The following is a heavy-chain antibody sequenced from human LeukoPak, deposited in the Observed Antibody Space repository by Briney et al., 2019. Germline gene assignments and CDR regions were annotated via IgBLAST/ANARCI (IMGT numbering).Heavy chain of an antibody. J-gene: IGHJ5*02. CDR3: ARDTNGNWFDP. D-gene: IGHD3-16*01. Sequence: SVKLCCKASGRTFSSYAISWVRQAPGQGLEWMGGIITIFGTANYAQKFQGRVTITADESTSTAYMELSSLRSADTAVYYCARDTNGNWFDPWGQGTLVTVSS. CDR2: IITIFGTA. CDR1: GRTFSSYA. V-gene: IGHV1-69*13.